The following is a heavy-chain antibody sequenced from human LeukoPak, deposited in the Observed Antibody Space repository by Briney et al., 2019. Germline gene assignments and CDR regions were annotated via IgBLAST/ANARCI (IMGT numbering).Heavy chain of an antibody. CDR1: GGSITSSNW. J-gene: IGHJ5*02. Sequence: SETLSLTCGVSGGSITSSNWYSWIRQPPGKGLEWIGEIYHDGNTKYNSSLESRVTMTVDTSKNQFSLKLTSVTAADTAVYFCARDERRGWFDPWGQGTLVTVSS. CDR2: IYHDGNT. V-gene: IGHV4-4*02. CDR3: ARDERRGWFDP.